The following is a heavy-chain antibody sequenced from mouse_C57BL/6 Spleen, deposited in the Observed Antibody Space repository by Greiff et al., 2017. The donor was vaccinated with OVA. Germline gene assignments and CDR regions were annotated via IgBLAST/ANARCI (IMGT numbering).Heavy chain of an antibody. CDR1: GYTFTDYY. CDR3: ARRGYNTAVVATIVWYFDV. J-gene: IGHJ1*03. V-gene: IGHV1-19*01. D-gene: IGHD1-1*01. CDR2: INPYNGGT. Sequence: VQLQQSGPVLVKPGASVKMSCKASGYTFTDYYMNWVKQSHGKSLEWIGVINPYNGGTSYNQKFKGKATLTVDKSSSTAYMELNSLTSEESAVYYGARRGYNTAVVATIVWYFDVWGTGTTVTVSS.